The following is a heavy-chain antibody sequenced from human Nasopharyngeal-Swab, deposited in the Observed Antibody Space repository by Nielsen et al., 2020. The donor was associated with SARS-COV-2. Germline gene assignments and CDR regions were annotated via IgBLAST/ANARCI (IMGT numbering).Heavy chain of an antibody. CDR2: IYSGGSST. V-gene: IGHV3-23*03. Sequence: WIRQPPGKGLEWVSVIYSGGSSTYYADSVKGRFTISRDNSKNTLYLQMSSLRAEDTAVYYCAKDLTYYYDSSGYKREGYYYYGMDVWGQGTTVTVSS. J-gene: IGHJ6*02. CDR3: AKDLTYYYDSSGYKREGYYYYGMDV. D-gene: IGHD3-22*01.